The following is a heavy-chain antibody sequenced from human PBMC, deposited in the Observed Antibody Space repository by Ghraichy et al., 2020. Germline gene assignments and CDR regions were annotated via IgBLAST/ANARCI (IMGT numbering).Heavy chain of an antibody. D-gene: IGHD5-12*01. Sequence: GGSLRLSCAASGFTFSGSAMHWVRQASGKGLEWVGRIRSKANSYATAYAASVKGRFTISRDDSKNTAYLQMNSLKTEDTAVYYCTSGYSGYDYIYYYYYGMDVWGQGTTVTVSS. CDR1: GFTFSGSA. CDR3: TSGYSGYDYIYYYYYGMDV. V-gene: IGHV3-73*01. CDR2: IRSKANSYAT. J-gene: IGHJ6*02.